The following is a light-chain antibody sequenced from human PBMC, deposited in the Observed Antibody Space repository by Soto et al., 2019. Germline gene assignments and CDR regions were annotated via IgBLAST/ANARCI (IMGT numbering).Light chain of an antibody. J-gene: IGKJ1*01. V-gene: IGKV3-20*01. CDR3: QQYGDSPQT. Sequence: EIVLTQSPGTLSLSPGERATLSCRASQSVGSSLSWDQQKPGQAPRLLFYGASNRATAIPDRVSGSGFGTDFTLTITRLEPEDFAVYYCQQYGDSPQTFGPGTKVEI. CDR1: QSVGSS. CDR2: GAS.